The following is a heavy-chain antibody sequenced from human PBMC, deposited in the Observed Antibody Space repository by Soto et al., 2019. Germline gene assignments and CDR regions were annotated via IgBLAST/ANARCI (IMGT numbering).Heavy chain of an antibody. CDR1: GYTFTSYG. D-gene: IGHD2-15*01. CDR3: ARVVAGYCSGGSCYSPPDYYYGMDV. J-gene: IGHJ6*02. V-gene: IGHV1-18*04. CDR2: ISAYNGNT. Sequence: GASVKVSCKASGYTFTSYGISWVRQAPGQGLEWMGWISAYNGNTNYAQKLQGRVTMTTDTSTSTAYMELRSLRSDDTAVYYCARVVAGYCSGGSCYSPPDYYYGMDVWGQGTTVTVSS.